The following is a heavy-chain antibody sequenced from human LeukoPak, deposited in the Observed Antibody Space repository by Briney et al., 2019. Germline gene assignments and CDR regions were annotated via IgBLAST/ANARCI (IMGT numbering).Heavy chain of an antibody. J-gene: IGHJ5*02. Sequence: PETLSLTCAVYGGSFSGYYWSWIRQPPGKGLEWIGEINHSGSTNYNPSLKSRVTISVDTSKNQFSLKLSSVTAADTAVYYCARGRGPYYYGSGSPKYTWFAPWGQGTLVTVSS. D-gene: IGHD3-10*01. CDR2: INHSGST. CDR3: ARGRGPYYYGSGSPKYTWFAP. CDR1: GGSFSGYY. V-gene: IGHV4-34*01.